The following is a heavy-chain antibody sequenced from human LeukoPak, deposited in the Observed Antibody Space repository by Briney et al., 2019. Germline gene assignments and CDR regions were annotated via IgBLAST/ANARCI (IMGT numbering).Heavy chain of an antibody. V-gene: IGHV5-51*01. CDR1: GYSFTNYW. Sequence: GESLKISCKGSGYSFTNYWIGWVRQMPGKGLEWMRIIYSGDSDIRYSPSFQGQVTISADKSITTAYLQWSSLKASDTATYYCARLNGSPDYWGQGTLVTVSS. D-gene: IGHD1-26*01. CDR3: ARLNGSPDY. CDR2: IYSGDSDI. J-gene: IGHJ4*02.